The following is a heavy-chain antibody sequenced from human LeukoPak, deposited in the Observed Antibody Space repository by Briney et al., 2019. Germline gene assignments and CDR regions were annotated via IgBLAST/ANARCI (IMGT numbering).Heavy chain of an antibody. CDR3: ARAGGSSWGDY. Sequence: GGSLRLSCAASGFTLSSYWMTWFRQAPGKGLEWVANIKQDGTEKYYVDSVKGRFTISRDNAKNSLYLQMSSLRADDTAVYYCARAGGSSWGDYWGQGTLVAVSS. CDR2: IKQDGTEK. V-gene: IGHV3-7*01. D-gene: IGHD6-13*01. J-gene: IGHJ4*02. CDR1: GFTLSSYW.